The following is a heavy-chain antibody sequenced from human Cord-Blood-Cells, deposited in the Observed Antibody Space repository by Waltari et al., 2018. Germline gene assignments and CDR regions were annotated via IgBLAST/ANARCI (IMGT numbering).Heavy chain of an antibody. D-gene: IGHD7-27*01. CDR2: IYFSGST. V-gene: IGHV4-39*01. CDR1: GGSISSSSYS. J-gene: IGHJ2*01. CDR3: ARHQTGDLTNFDL. Sequence: QLQLQESGPGLVKPSETLSLTCTVSGGSISSSSYSWGWIRQPPGKGLGGIGSIYFSGSTYCTQSLKIRVTISVDTAKNQFSLRLSSVTAADTAVYYCARHQTGDLTNFDLWGRGTLVTVSS.